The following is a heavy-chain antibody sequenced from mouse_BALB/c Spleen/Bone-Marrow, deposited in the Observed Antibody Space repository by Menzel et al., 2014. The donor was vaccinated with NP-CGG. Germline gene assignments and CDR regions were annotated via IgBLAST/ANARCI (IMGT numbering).Heavy chain of an antibody. CDR3: ARQGVYYGKSYYDMDY. J-gene: IGHJ4*01. Sequence: EVQLVESGGGLVQPGGSLKLSCAASGFTFSSYTMSWVRQTPEKRLEWVAYISNGGGSTYFPDTVKGRFTISRDNAKNTLYLQMSSLKSEDTAMYYCARQGVYYGKSYYDMDYLGQGTSVTISS. CDR1: GFTFSSYT. V-gene: IGHV5-12-2*01. D-gene: IGHD2-1*01. CDR2: ISNGGGST.